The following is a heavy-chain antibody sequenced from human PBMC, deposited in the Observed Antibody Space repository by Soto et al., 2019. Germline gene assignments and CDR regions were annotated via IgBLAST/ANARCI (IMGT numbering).Heavy chain of an antibody. CDR1: GESVSSNRAA. CDR2: TYYRSKWYN. CDR3: ARDRIQLWLPYYYYGMDV. V-gene: IGHV6-1*01. D-gene: IGHD5-18*01. J-gene: IGHJ6*02. Sequence: PSQTLSLTCAISGESVSSNRAAWNWIRQSPSRGLEWLGRTYYRSKWYNDYAVSVKSRITINPDTSKNQFSLQLNSVTPEDTAVYYCARDRIQLWLPYYYYGMDVWGQGTTVTVSS.